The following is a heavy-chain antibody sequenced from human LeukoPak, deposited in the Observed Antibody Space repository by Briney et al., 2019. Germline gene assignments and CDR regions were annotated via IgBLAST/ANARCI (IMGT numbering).Heavy chain of an antibody. CDR2: INHSGST. CDR3: ARDLWSGYESSLR. Sequence: SETLSLTCAVYGGSFSGYYWSWIRQPPGKGLEWIGEINHSGSTNYNPSLKSRVTISVDRSKNQFSLKLSSVTAADTAVYYCARDLWSGYESSLRWGQGTLVTVSS. CDR1: GGSFSGYY. V-gene: IGHV4-34*01. D-gene: IGHD5-12*01. J-gene: IGHJ4*02.